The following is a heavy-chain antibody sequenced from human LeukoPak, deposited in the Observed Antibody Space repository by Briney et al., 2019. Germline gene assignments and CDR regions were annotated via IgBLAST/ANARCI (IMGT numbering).Heavy chain of an antibody. CDR1: GFTFSSYV. V-gene: IGHV3-23*01. CDR3: AKGRDILTGLVDY. Sequence: HSGGSLRLSCAASGFTFSSYVMSWVRQAPGKGLEWVSGISGNGGSTYYADSVKGRFTISRDNSKNTLYLQMNRLRAEDTAVYYCAKGRDILTGLVDYWGQGTLVTVSS. J-gene: IGHJ4*02. CDR2: ISGNGGST. D-gene: IGHD3-9*01.